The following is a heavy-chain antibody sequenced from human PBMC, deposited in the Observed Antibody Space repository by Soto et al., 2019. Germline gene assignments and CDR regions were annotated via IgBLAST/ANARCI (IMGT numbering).Heavy chain of an antibody. J-gene: IGHJ4*02. Sequence: LRLSCAASGFTFSSNAMHWVRQAPGKGLEWVAVISYDGSNKYYADSVKGRFTISRDNSKNTLYLQMNSLRAEDTAVYYCARDTPYYDSSGYYYWSHYFDYWGQGTLVTVSS. CDR1: GFTFSSNA. V-gene: IGHV3-30-3*01. CDR3: ARDTPYYDSSGYYYWSHYFDY. CDR2: ISYDGSNK. D-gene: IGHD3-22*01.